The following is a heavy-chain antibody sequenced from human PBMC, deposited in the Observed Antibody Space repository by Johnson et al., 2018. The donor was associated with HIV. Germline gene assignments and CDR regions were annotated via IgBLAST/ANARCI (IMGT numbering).Heavy chain of an antibody. CDR1: GVTFSTYA. V-gene: IGHV3-30*04. Sequence: QVPLVDSGGGVVQPGRSLRLSCAASGVTFSTYAMHWVRQVPGTGLEWVALISYDGSNKYYADSVKGRFTISRDNSKNTLYLQMNSLRAEDTAVYYCAKDLEEGQQWLIGAFDIWGQGTMVTVSS. J-gene: IGHJ3*02. CDR2: ISYDGSNK. D-gene: IGHD6-19*01. CDR3: AKDLEEGQQWLIGAFDI.